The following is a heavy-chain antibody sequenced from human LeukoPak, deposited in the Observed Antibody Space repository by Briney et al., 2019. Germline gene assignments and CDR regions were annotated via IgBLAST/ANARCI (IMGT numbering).Heavy chain of an antibody. CDR2: INANSGGS. CDR3: ARVGDYYDRSGYHRACQH. Sequence: ASVKVSCKTSGYTFTGYYIHWVRQAPGQGLEWMGWINANSGGSNYAQNFQGRVTMTRDKSIRTAYMELSRLRSDDMAVYYCARVGDYYDRSGYHRACQHWGQGTLVTVSS. CDR1: GYTFTGYY. V-gene: IGHV1-2*02. D-gene: IGHD3-22*01. J-gene: IGHJ1*01.